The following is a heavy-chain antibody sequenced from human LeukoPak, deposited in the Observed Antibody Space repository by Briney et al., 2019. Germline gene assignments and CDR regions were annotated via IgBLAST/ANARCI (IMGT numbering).Heavy chain of an antibody. D-gene: IGHD6-19*01. CDR3: ATRLDRTNNWFDP. CDR1: GYTFTSYD. J-gene: IGHJ5*02. V-gene: IGHV1-69*04. Sequence: SVKVSCKASGYTFTSYDINWVRQAPGQGLEWMGRIIPILGIANYAQKFQGRVTITADKSTSTAYMELSRLRSEDTAVYYCATRLDRTNNWFDPWGQGTLVTVSS. CDR2: IIPILGIA.